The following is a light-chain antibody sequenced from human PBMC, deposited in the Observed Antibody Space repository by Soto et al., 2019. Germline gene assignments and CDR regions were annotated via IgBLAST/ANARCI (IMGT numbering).Light chain of an antibody. Sequence: ETVMTQSPATLSVSPGERATLSCSASQSVYSNLAWYQQKPGQAPRLLIYGASTRATGLPARFSGSGSGTEFTLTISSLQSEDFAVYYCQQYQSCPLTFGGGTKVEI. CDR2: GAS. CDR3: QQYQSCPLT. CDR1: QSVYSN. J-gene: IGKJ4*01. V-gene: IGKV3-15*01.